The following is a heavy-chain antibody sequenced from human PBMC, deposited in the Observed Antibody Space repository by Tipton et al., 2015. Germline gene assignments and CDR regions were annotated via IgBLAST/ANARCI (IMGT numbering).Heavy chain of an antibody. Sequence: TLSLTCTASGGSIISNRYYWGWIRQPPGKGLEWIGNIYYSGSTHYNPSLKSRVTISVDTSKDQFSLKLTSVTAADTALYYCARREAKGDHLPFDYWGQGTLVTVSS. CDR1: GGSIISNRYY. CDR3: ARREAKGDHLPFDY. D-gene: IGHD1-14*01. V-gene: IGHV4-39*01. J-gene: IGHJ4*02. CDR2: IYYSGST.